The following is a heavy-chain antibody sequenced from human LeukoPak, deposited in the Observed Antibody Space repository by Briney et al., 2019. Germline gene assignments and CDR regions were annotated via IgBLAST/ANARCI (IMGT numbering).Heavy chain of an antibody. CDR3: SRGRDRSKAGDH. D-gene: IGHD5-24*01. CDR1: LGSCDDYY. J-gene: IGHJ4*02. CDR2: IHPHGIF. Sequence: SETLSLTCDFSLGSCDDYYCSWIRQPPGKGLEWIGEIHPHGIFYYNSSLMSRVTISIDTSKTQFSLRLTSVTAADTAFYYCSRGRDRSKAGDHWGPGSLVTVSS. V-gene: IGHV4-34*01.